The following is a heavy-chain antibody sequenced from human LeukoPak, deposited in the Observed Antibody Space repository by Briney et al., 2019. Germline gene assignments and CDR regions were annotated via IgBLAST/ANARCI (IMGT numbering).Heavy chain of an antibody. J-gene: IGHJ3*02. CDR3: ARDSPPDI. V-gene: IGHV3-48*01. CDR1: GFTFSSYS. CDR2: ISSSSSTI. Sequence: GGSLRLSCAASGFTFSSYSMSWVRQAPGKGLEWVSYISSSSSTIYYADSVKGRFTISRDNAKNSLYLQMNSLRAEDTAVYYCARDSPPDIWGQGTMVTVSS.